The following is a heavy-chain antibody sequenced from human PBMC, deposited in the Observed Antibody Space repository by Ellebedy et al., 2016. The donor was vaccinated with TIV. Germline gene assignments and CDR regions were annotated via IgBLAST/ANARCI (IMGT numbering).Heavy chain of an antibody. CDR1: GFTFSSYS. V-gene: IGHV3-48*04. D-gene: IGHD5-24*01. J-gene: IGHJ4*02. CDR2: ISSSSSTI. Sequence: GGSLRLSXAASGFTFSSYSMNWVRQAPGKGLEWVSYISSSSSTIYYADSVKGRFTISRDNAKNSLYLQMNSLRAEDTAVYYCARDPGATTVDYWGQGTLVTVSS. CDR3: ARDPGATTVDY.